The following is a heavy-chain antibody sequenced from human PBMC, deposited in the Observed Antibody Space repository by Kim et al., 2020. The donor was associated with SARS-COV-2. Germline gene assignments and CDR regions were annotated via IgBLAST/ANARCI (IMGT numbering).Heavy chain of an antibody. Sequence: ADSVKGRFTISRDNSKNTLYLQRNSLRAEDTAVYYCAKELPFGAATVDYWGQGTLVTVSS. J-gene: IGHJ4*02. V-gene: IGHV3-30*02. D-gene: IGHD3-10*01. CDR3: AKELPFGAATVDY.